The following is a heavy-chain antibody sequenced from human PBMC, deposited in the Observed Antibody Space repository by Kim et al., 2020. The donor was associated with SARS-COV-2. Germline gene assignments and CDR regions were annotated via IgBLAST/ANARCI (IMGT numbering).Heavy chain of an antibody. CDR2: INSDGSST. CDR1: GFTFSSYW. J-gene: IGHJ6*02. Sequence: GGSLRLSCAASGFTFSSYWMHWVRQAPGKGLVWVSRINSDGSSTSYADSVKGRFTISRDNAKNTLYLQMNSLRAEDTAVYYCARSEAQLRYFDWLLRSYYYYGMDVWGQGTTVTVSS. D-gene: IGHD3-9*01. V-gene: IGHV3-74*01. CDR3: ARSEAQLRYFDWLLRSYYYYGMDV.